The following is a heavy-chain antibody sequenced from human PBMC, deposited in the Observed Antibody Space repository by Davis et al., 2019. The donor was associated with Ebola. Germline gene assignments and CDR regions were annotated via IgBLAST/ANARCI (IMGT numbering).Heavy chain of an antibody. D-gene: IGHD3-10*01. CDR3: ARDSGGFVLWY. J-gene: IGHJ4*02. CDR2: ISSSSSDM. Sequence: GESLKISCEGSGFSFNSYAMNWVRQAPGRGLEWVASISSSSSDMSYADSVKGRFTISRDNAKTSVYLQMNSLRAEDTAVYYCARDSGGFVLWYWGQGTPVTVSS. V-gene: IGHV3-21*06. CDR1: GFSFNSYA.